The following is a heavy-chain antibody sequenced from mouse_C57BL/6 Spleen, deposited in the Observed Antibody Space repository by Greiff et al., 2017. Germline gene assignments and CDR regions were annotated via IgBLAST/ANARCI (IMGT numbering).Heavy chain of an antibody. V-gene: IGHV3-6*01. CDR1: GYSITSGYY. CDR3: AREWIYYDDDGAMDY. Sequence: VQLKESGPGLVKPSQSLSLTCSVTGYSITSGYYWNWIRQFPGNKLEWMGYISYDGSNNYNPSLKNRISITRDTSKNQFFLRLNSVTTEDTATYYSAREWIYYDDDGAMDYWGQGTSVTVSS. CDR2: ISYDGSN. J-gene: IGHJ4*01. D-gene: IGHD2-4*01.